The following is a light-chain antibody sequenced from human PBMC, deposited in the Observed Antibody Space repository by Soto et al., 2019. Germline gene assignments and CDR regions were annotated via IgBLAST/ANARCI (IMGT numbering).Light chain of an antibody. V-gene: IGLV3-1*01. J-gene: IGLJ3*02. CDR3: QAWDNSIEV. CDR2: QDT. Sequence: SSELTQPPSVSVSPGQTASITCSGDKLGDKYVSWYQQKPGQSPILVMYQDTKRPSEIPERFSGSNSGNTATLAISGTQAMDEADYYCQAWDNSIEVFGGGTKVTVL. CDR1: KLGDKY.